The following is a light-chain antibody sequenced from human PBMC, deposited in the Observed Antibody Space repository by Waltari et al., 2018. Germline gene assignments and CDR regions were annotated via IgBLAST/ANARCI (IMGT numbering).Light chain of an antibody. Sequence: QSALTQPASVSGSPGQSITMSCTGTSSDIGSPKYVSWYQQHPGKAPKLMIYDVSERPSGVSNRFSGSKSVNTASLTISGLQADDEADYYCCAYTGSVWVFGGGTKLTVL. CDR3: CAYTGSVWV. V-gene: IGLV2-14*03. J-gene: IGLJ3*02. CDR2: DVS. CDR1: SSDIGSPKY.